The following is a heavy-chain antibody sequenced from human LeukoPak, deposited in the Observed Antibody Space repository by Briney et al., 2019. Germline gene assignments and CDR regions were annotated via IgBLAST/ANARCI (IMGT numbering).Heavy chain of an antibody. D-gene: IGHD5-18*01. J-gene: IGHJ4*02. Sequence: GGSLRLSCAASGFTFSSYAMSWVRQAPGKGLEWVSAISGSGGSTYYADPVKGRFTIYRDNSKNTLYLQMNSLRAEDTAVYYCAKDRGYSYGPRHIDYWGQGTLVTVSS. CDR3: AKDRGYSYGPRHIDY. CDR1: GFTFSSYA. CDR2: ISGSGGST. V-gene: IGHV3-23*01.